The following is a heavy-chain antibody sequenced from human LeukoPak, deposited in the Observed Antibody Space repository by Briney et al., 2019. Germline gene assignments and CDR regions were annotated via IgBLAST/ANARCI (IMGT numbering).Heavy chain of an antibody. V-gene: IGHV3-48*03. CDR2: ISSSGSTI. D-gene: IGHD4-11*01. CDR3: ARDRAPYSNYPLEGY. CDR1: GFTFSSYE. Sequence: PGGSPRLSCAASGFTFSSYEMNWVRQAPGKGLEWVSYISSSGSTIYYADSVKGRFTISRDNAKNSLYLQMNSLRAEDTAVYYCARDRAPYSNYPLEGYWGQGTLVTVSS. J-gene: IGHJ4*02.